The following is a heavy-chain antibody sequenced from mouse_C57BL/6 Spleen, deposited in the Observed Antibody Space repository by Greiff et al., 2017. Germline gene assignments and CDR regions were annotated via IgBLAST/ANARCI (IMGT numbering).Heavy chain of an antibody. V-gene: IGHV1-82*01. D-gene: IGHD2-1*01. CDR3: ARLGNYDYYAMDY. CDR2: IYPGDGDT. CDR1: GYAFSSSW. Sequence: QVQLQQSGPELVKPGASVKISCKASGYAFSSSWMNWVKQRPGKGLEWIGRIYPGDGDTNYNGQFKGKATLTADKSSSTAYMQLSSLTSEDSAVYFCARLGNYDYYAMDYWGQGTSVTVSS. J-gene: IGHJ4*01.